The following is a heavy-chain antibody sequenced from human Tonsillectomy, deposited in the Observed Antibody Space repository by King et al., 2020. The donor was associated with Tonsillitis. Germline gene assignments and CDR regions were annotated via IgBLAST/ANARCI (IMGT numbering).Heavy chain of an antibody. CDR3: ARVDIVVVPAALSYFDL. CDR1: GGSFSGYY. J-gene: IGHJ2*01. CDR2: INHSGST. Sequence: VQLQQWGAGLLKPSETLSLTCAVYGGSFSGYYWSWIRQPPGKGLEWIGEINHSGSTNYNTSLKSGVTISVDTSKKQFSLKLSSVTAADTAVYYCARVDIVVVPAALSYFDLWGRGTLVTVSS. V-gene: IGHV4-34*01. D-gene: IGHD2-2*01.